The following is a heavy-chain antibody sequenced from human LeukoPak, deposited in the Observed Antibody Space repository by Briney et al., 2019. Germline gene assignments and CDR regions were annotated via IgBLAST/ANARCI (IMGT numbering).Heavy chain of an antibody. Sequence: GGSLRLSCTASGFTFNDYWMTWVRQTPGKGLEWLANINEDGSAKNYVDSVKGRFTISRDNAVNSLYLQMNSLRAEDTAMYYCARVTMGTRGAFDIWGQGTMVTVSS. CDR1: GFTFNDYW. D-gene: IGHD4/OR15-4a*01. V-gene: IGHV3-7*01. CDR2: INEDGSAK. J-gene: IGHJ3*02. CDR3: ARVTMGTRGAFDI.